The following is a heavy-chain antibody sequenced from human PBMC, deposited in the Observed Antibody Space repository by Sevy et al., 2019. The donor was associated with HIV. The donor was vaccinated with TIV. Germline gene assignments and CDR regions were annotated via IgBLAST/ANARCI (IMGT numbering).Heavy chain of an antibody. CDR2: IYHLGST. Sequence: SETLSLTCAVSGGSVSRDNYYWTWIRQHPGKGLEWIGYIYHLGSTSSNPSLKSRVTISVDTSKNQFPLKLRPVTAAETAVYFWARGAGYCSNGVCYTGWFDPWGQGTLVTVSS. V-gene: IGHV4-31*11. D-gene: IGHD2-8*01. CDR1: GGSVSRDNYY. CDR3: ARGAGYCSNGVCYTGWFDP. J-gene: IGHJ5*02.